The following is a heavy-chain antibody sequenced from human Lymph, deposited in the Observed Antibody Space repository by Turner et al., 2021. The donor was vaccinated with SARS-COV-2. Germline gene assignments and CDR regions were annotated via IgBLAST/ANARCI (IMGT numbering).Heavy chain of an antibody. CDR3: AKEGLSGRRLQFVPYFAY. D-gene: IGHD5-12*01. CDR2: ISGDGGST. V-gene: IGHV3-43*02. Sequence: EVQLVESGGGVVQPGGSLRLSCAASGFTFDDYAMHWVRQAPGKGLECVSLISGDGGSTYYADSVKGRFTISRDDSKNSLYLQINSLRTEDTALYYCAKEGLSGRRLQFVPYFAYWGQGTLVSVSS. J-gene: IGHJ4*02. CDR1: GFTFDDYA.